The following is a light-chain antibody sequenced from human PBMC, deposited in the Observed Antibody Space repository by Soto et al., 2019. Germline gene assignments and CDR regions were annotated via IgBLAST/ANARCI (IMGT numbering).Light chain of an antibody. V-gene: IGKV3-20*01. J-gene: IGKJ1*01. Sequence: EIVLTQSPGNLSLSPGERATLSCRASQSFTSRSLAWYQQKPGLATRLLISGASNRAAGIPDRFSGSGSGTDFTLTISRLEPEDFAVYYCQQYDSSPRTFGQGTKVEIK. CDR2: GAS. CDR1: QSFTSRS. CDR3: QQYDSSPRT.